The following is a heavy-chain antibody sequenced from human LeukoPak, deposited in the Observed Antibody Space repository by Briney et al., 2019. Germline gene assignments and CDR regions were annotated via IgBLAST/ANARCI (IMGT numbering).Heavy chain of an antibody. J-gene: IGHJ4*02. Sequence: GGSLRLSCAASGFAFSSQDLDWVRQAPGKGLEWVSAISDSGGRTYYADSVRGRFTISRDNSKNMLFLQMNSLRAEDTAVYYCAKDARRTSGWYFFDYWGQGTLVTVSS. V-gene: IGHV3-23*01. CDR1: GFAFSSQD. D-gene: IGHD6-19*01. CDR3: AKDARRTSGWYFFDY. CDR2: ISDSGGRT.